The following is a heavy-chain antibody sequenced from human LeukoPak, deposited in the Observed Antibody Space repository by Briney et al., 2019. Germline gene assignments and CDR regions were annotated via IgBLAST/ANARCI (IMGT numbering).Heavy chain of an antibody. Sequence: PGGSLRLSCAASGFTVSSNYMSWVRQAPGKGLEWVSVIYSGGSTYYADSVKGRFTISRDNSKNTLYLQMNSLRAEDTAVYYCARVARSWYRIPNAFDIWGQGTMVTVSS. D-gene: IGHD6-13*01. V-gene: IGHV3-53*01. CDR2: IYSGGST. CDR1: GFTVSSNY. J-gene: IGHJ3*02. CDR3: ARVARSWYRIPNAFDI.